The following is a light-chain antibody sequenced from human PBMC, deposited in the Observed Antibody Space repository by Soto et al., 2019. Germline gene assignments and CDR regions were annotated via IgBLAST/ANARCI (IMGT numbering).Light chain of an antibody. CDR3: LQTIRLPHT. CDR2: EVS. V-gene: IGKV2D-29*01. CDR1: QTLLRSDGKNY. Sequence: DIVMTQTPLSLSVTPGQPASISCKSSQTLLRSDGKNYMYWYLQKPGQPPQLLISEVSNRFSGVPDKFSGSGSGTDFTLKISRVEAEDVGVYYCLQTIRLPHTFGQGTKLEIK. J-gene: IGKJ2*01.